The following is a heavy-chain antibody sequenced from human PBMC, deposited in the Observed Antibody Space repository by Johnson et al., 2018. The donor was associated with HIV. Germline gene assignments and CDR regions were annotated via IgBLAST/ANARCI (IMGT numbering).Heavy chain of an antibody. CDR3: ARGSGSYNLSTDAFDI. CDR1: GFTFSDYY. J-gene: IGHJ3*02. D-gene: IGHD1-26*01. Sequence: QVQLVESGGGLVQPGGSLRLTCAASGFTFSDYYMSWIRQAPGKGLEWVSYISSSGSTIYYADSVKGRFTISRENAKNSLYLQMNSLRAGDTAVYYCARGSGSYNLSTDAFDIWGQGTMVTVSS. V-gene: IGHV3-11*04. CDR2: ISSSGSTI.